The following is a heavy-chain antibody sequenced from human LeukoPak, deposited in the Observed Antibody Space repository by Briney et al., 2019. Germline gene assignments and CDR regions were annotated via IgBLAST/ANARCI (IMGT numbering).Heavy chain of an antibody. D-gene: IGHD5-12*01. V-gene: IGHV4-34*01. CDR1: GGSFSGYY. CDR3: ARGGDIVATTNFDY. CDR2: INHSGST. Sequence: SETLSLTCAVYGGSFSGYYWSWIRQPPGKGLEWIGEINHSGSTNYNPSLKSRVTISVDTSKNQFSLKLSSVTAADTAVYYCARGGDIVATTNFDYWGQGTLVTVSS. J-gene: IGHJ4*02.